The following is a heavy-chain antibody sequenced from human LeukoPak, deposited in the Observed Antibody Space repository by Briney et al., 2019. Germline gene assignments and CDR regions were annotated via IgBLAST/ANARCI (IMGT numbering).Heavy chain of an antibody. CDR1: GFTFGDYA. CDR2: ITSTTDGGTT. CDR3: TTYLTT. Sequence: GGSLRLSCTASGFTFGDYAMSWVRQAPGKGLEWVGRITSTTDGGTTDHAAPVRGRFTISRDDSKTTLYLQMNSLKTEDTAVYYCTTYLTTRGQGTLVTVSS. D-gene: IGHD4/OR15-4a*01. J-gene: IGHJ4*02. V-gene: IGHV3-15*01.